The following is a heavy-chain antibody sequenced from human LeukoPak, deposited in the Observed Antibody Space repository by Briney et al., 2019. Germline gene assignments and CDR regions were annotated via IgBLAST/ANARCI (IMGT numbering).Heavy chain of an antibody. Sequence: GESLKISCKGSGYSFTSYWIGWVRQMPGKGLEWMGIIYPGDSDTRYSPSFQGQATISADKSISTAYLQWSSLKASDTAMYYCARDYYDSSGYYSNWFDPWGQGTLVTVSS. CDR1: GYSFTSYW. CDR2: IYPGDSDT. V-gene: IGHV5-51*01. J-gene: IGHJ5*02. CDR3: ARDYYDSSGYYSNWFDP. D-gene: IGHD3-22*01.